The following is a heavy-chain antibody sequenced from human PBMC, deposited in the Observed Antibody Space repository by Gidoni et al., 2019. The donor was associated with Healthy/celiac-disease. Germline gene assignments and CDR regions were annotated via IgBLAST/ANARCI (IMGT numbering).Heavy chain of an antibody. V-gene: IGHV3-23*01. J-gene: IGHJ4*02. D-gene: IGHD3-3*01. CDR2: ISGSGGST. CDR1: GFTFSSYA. CDR3: AKGPIYYDFWSGYWDY. Sequence: EVQLLESGGGLVQPGGSLRLSCAASGFTFSSYAMSWVRQAPGKGLEWVSAISGSGGSTYYADSVKGRFTISRDNSKNTLYLQMNSLRAEDTAVYYCAKGPIYYDFWSGYWDYWGQGTLVTVSS.